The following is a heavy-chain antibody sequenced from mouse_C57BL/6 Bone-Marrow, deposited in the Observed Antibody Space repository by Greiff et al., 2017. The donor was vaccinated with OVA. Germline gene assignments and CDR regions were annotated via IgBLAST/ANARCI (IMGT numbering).Heavy chain of an antibody. V-gene: IGHV3-6*01. CDR2: ISYDGSN. CDR3: AREGRCYAMDY. CDR1: GYSITSGYY. Sequence: EVQRVESGPGLVKPSQSLSLTCSVTGYSITSGYYWNWIRQFPGNKLEWMGYISYDGSNNYNPSLKNRISITRDTSKNQFFLKLNSVTTEDTATYYSAREGRCYAMDYWGQGTSVTVSS. J-gene: IGHJ4*01.